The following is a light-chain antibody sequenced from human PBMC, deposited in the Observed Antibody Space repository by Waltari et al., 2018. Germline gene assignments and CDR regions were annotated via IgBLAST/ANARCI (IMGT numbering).Light chain of an antibody. CDR2: GTS. Sequence: CRASQSVTSISLTWYQKKVGQAPRLLIYGTSSRATGIPDMFSGSGSGTEFTLTISRLEPEDFAVYYCQQYDGEVVTFGGGTKVEI. CDR1: QSVTSIS. V-gene: IGKV3-20*01. J-gene: IGKJ4*01. CDR3: QQYDGEVVT.